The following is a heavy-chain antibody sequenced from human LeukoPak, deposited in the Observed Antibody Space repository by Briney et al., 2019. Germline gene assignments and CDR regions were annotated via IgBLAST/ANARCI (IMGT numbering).Heavy chain of an antibody. Sequence: PGRSLRLSCAASGFTFSSYAMHWVRQAPGKGLEWVAVISYDGSNKYYTDSVKGRFTISRDNSKNTLYLQMNSLRAEDTAVYYCARDGIAVAGTLNYWGQGTLVTVSS. D-gene: IGHD6-19*01. CDR2: ISYDGSNK. J-gene: IGHJ4*02. CDR1: GFTFSSYA. CDR3: ARDGIAVAGTLNY. V-gene: IGHV3-30-3*01.